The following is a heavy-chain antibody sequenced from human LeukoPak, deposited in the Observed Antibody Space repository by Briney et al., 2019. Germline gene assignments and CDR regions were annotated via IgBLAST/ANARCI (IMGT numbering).Heavy chain of an antibody. D-gene: IGHD2-2*01. J-gene: IGHJ4*02. CDR2: IYYSGST. CDR1: GGSISSYY. V-gene: IGHV4-59*01. Sequence: SETLSLTCTVSGGSISSYYWSWIRQPPEKGLEWIGYIYYSGSTNYNPSLKSRVTISVDTSKNQFSLKLSSVTAADTAVYYCARADCSSTSCDLDYWGQGTLVTVSS. CDR3: ARADCSSTSCDLDY.